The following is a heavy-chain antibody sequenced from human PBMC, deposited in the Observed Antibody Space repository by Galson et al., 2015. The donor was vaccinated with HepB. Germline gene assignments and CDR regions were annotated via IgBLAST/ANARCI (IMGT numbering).Heavy chain of an antibody. CDR2: ISSSSSYI. V-gene: IGHV3-21*01. Sequence: SLRLSCAASGFTFSSYSMNWVRQAPGKGLEWVSSISSSSSYIYYADSVRGRFTISRDNAKNSLYLQMNSLRAEDTAVYYCARGPGGGFDYWGQGTLVTVSS. CDR1: GFTFSSYS. J-gene: IGHJ4*02. CDR3: ARGPGGGFDY.